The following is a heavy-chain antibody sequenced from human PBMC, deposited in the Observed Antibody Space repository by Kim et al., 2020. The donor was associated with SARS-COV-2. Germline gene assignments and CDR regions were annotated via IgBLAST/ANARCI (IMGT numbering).Heavy chain of an antibody. Sequence: GGSLRLSCAASGFTFSSYAMHWVRQAPGKGLEWVAVISYDGSNKYYADSVKGRFTISRDNSKNTLYLQMNSLRAEDTAVYYCAREAGYSYGGDIDYWGQGTLVTVSS. CDR2: ISYDGSNK. J-gene: IGHJ4*02. CDR1: GFTFSSYA. V-gene: IGHV3-30-3*01. D-gene: IGHD5-18*01. CDR3: AREAGYSYGGDIDY.